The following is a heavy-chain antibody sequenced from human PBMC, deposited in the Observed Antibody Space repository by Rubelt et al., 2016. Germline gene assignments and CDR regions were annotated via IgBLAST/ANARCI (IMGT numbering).Heavy chain of an antibody. CDR1: GFTFSIFG. J-gene: IGHJ4*02. V-gene: IGHV3-23*01. CDR3: ATEGSGWYPFEF. CDR2: IGDSGRTT. Sequence: GGGLIQPGGSLRLSCAASGFTFSIFGMSWVRQAPGKGLEWVSFIGDSGRTTYYADSVKGRFTISRDNSENTLHLQMNSLRAEDTAVHYCATEGSGWYPFEFWGQGTLVTVSS. D-gene: IGHD6-19*01.